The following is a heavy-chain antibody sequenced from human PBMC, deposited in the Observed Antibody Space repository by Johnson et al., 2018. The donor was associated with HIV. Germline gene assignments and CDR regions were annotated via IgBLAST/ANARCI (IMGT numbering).Heavy chain of an antibody. CDR2: ISYDGSNK. CDR1: GFTFSSYA. Sequence: VQLVESGGGLVKPGGSLRLSCAASGFTFSSYAMHWVRQAPGKGLEWVAIISYDGSNKYYADSVKGRFTISRDNSKNTLYLQMNSLRAEDTAVYYCARPVPDYYDSSGYYSAAFDIWGQGTMVTVSS. CDR3: ARPVPDYYDSSGYYSAAFDI. J-gene: IGHJ3*02. V-gene: IGHV3-30-3*01. D-gene: IGHD3-22*01.